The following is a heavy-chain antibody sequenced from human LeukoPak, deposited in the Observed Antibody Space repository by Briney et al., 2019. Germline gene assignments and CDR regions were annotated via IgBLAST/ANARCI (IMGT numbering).Heavy chain of an antibody. CDR3: ARDPRYYDSSGYSPLDAFDI. CDR2: IYSGGST. D-gene: IGHD3-22*01. V-gene: IGHV3-66*01. Sequence: GGSLRLPCAASGFTVSSNYMSWVRQAPGKGLEWVSVIYSGGSTYYADSVKGRFTISRDNSKNTLYLQMNSLRAEDTAVYYCARDPRYYDSSGYSPLDAFDIWGQGTMVTVSS. CDR1: GFTVSSNY. J-gene: IGHJ3*02.